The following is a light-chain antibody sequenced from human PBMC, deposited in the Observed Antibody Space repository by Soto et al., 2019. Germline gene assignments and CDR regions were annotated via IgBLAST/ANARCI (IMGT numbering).Light chain of an antibody. CDR3: QLYGSSPPRYT. CDR2: DAS. Sequence: EIVLTQSPATLSLSPGERATLSCRASQSVSSYLAWYQQKPGQAPRLLIYDASNRATGIPARFSGSGSGTDFTLTISSLEPEDFAVYFCQLYGSSPPRYTFAQGTKLEIK. CDR1: QSVSSY. V-gene: IGKV3-11*01. J-gene: IGKJ2*01.